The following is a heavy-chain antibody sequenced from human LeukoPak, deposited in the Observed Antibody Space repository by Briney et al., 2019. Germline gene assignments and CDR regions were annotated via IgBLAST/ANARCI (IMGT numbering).Heavy chain of an antibody. CDR1: GFTFSNSA. D-gene: IGHD5-24*01. CDR2: ISYDGSSK. CDR3: TEERDRDGYFRY. J-gene: IGHJ4*02. Sequence: PGGSLRLSCAASGFTFSNSAMHWVRQAPGKGLEWMTFISYDGSSKYYADAAKGRFTISRDNSKNTLYLEMSSLGLQDTAVYYCTEERDRDGYFRYGGQGTLVTVSS. V-gene: IGHV3-30-3*02.